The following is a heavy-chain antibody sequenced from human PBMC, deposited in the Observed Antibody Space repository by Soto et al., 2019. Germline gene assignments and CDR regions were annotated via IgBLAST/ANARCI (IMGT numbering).Heavy chain of an antibody. J-gene: IGHJ3*02. V-gene: IGHV1-8*01. D-gene: IGHD3-3*01. Sequence: ASVKVSCKASGYTFTSYDINWVRQATGQGLEWMGWMNPNSGNTGYAQKFQGRVTMTRNTSISTAYMELSSLRSEDTAVYYCARGSLENYYDFWIGDAFDIWGQGTMVTVSS. CDR2: MNPNSGNT. CDR3: ARGSLENYYDFWIGDAFDI. CDR1: GYTFTSYD.